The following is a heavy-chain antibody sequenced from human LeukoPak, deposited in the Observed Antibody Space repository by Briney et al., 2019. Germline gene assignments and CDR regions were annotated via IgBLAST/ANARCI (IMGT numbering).Heavy chain of an antibody. CDR2: ISAYNGNT. D-gene: IGHD3-3*01. CDR3: AGAGLYYDFWSGYYELNWFDP. Sequence: GASVKVSCKASGYTFTSYGINWVRQAPGQGLEWMGWISAYNGNTNYAQKLQGRVTMTTDTSTSTAYMELRSLRSEDTAVYYCAGAGLYYDFWSGYYELNWFDPWGQGTLVTVSS. J-gene: IGHJ5*02. CDR1: GYTFTSYG. V-gene: IGHV1-18*01.